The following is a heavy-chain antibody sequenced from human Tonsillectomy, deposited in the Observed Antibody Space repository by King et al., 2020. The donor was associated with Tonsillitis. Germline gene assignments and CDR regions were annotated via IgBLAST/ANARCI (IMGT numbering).Heavy chain of an antibody. Sequence: VQLVESGGGVVQPGRSLRLSCETSGFPFSSYGMHWVHQAPGKGLEWVATISYDGTNKHHTDSVKGRFTISRDNSKNTMYLQMNSLRAEDTAVYYCARERLYNVEWGIDHWGQGTLVTVAS. J-gene: IGHJ4*02. D-gene: IGHD2-2*02. CDR3: ARERLYNVEWGIDH. CDR2: ISYDGTNK. CDR1: GFPFSSYG. V-gene: IGHV3-33*05.